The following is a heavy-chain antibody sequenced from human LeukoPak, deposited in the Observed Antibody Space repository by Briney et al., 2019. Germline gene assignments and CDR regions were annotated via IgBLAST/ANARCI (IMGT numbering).Heavy chain of an antibody. CDR2: IYPRDSDT. J-gene: IGHJ4*02. D-gene: IGHD6-6*01. V-gene: IGHV5-51*01. Sequence: GESLKISCKGSGYRFSTYWIGWVRQMPGKGLEWMVIIYPRDSDTRYSASFQGHVSISADTSTKTAYLQWNSLTVSDTAMYYCARHPASLAAWPYYFDFWGQGALISVSS. CDR3: ARHPASLAAWPYYFDF. CDR1: GYRFSTYW.